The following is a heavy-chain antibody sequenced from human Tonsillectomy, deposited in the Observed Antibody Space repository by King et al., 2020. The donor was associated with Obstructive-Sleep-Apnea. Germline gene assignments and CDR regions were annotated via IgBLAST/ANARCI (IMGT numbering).Heavy chain of an antibody. J-gene: IGHJ3*02. CDR1: GYTFTSHG. CDR3: ARVRLEYTSSSGLRAGAFDI. V-gene: IGHV1-18*04. CDR2: ISAYNGYT. Sequence: VQLVESGAEVKKPGASVKVSCTASGYTFTSHGITWVRQAPGQGLEWMGRISAYNGYTNYAQKLQCRVTVTTDTSTSTAYMELRSLRSDDTAVYYCARVRLEYTSSSGLRAGAFDIWGQGTMVTVSS. D-gene: IGHD6-6*01.